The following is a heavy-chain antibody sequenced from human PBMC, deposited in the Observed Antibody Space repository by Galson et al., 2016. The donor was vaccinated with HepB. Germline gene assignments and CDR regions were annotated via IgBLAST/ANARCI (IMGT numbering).Heavy chain of an antibody. D-gene: IGHD3-22*01. V-gene: IGHV3-11*03. CDR1: GFNFSDYY. J-gene: IGHJ6*02. CDR2: ISSSSSYT. Sequence: SLRLSCAASGFNFSDYYMSWIRQAPGKGLGWISYISSSSSYTSYADSVKGRFTISRDTSKNTLSLQMNSLRVADTAVYFCVRYYYDSRRYYYYGLDVWGPGTTVTVSS. CDR3: VRYYYDSRRYYYYGLDV.